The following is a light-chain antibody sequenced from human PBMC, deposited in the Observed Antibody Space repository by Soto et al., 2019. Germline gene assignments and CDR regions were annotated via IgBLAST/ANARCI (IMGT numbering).Light chain of an antibody. V-gene: IGKV3-15*01. CDR3: HHCKIYPCT. Sequence: IVMTQSPSTLSVSTGDRVTVSCRASQSVSCYLAWYQQKPGQAPNLLIYGASTRAIVIPSRFSGRGSGTDFTLTIMSLQTEVLAIYSCHHCKIYPCTFGQGTKVEIK. CDR2: GAS. CDR1: QSVSCY. J-gene: IGKJ2*02.